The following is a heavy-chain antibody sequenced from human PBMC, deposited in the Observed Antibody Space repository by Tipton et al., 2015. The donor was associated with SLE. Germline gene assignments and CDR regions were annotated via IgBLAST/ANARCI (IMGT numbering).Heavy chain of an antibody. Sequence: TLSLTCTVSGGSISSSSYYWSWIRQPPGKGLEWIGYIYYSGSTNYNPSLKSRVTISVDTSKNQFSLKLSSVTAADTAVYYCAREDGDKNYFDYWGQGTLVTFSS. CDR1: GGSISSSSYY. CDR2: IYYSGST. D-gene: IGHD4-17*01. V-gene: IGHV4-61*01. J-gene: IGHJ4*02. CDR3: AREDGDKNYFDY.